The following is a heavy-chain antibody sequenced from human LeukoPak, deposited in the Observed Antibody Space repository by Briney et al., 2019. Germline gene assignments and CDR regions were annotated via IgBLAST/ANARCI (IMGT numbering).Heavy chain of an antibody. CDR2: INWNGGST. CDR3: ARDYYDSSGYYYFDY. CDR1: GFTFNKYT. V-gene: IGHV3-20*04. D-gene: IGHD3-22*01. J-gene: IGHJ4*02. Sequence: GGSLRLSCAASGFTFNKYTMNWVRQAPGKGLEWVSGINWNGGSTGYADSVKGRFTISRDNVKNSLYLQMNSLRAEDTAVYYCARDYYDSSGYYYFDYWGQGTLVTVSS.